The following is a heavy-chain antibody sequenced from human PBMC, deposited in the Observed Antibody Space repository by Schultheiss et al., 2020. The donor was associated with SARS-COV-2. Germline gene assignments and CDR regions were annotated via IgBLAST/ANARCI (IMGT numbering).Heavy chain of an antibody. Sequence: GESLKISCAASGFTFSSYWMSWVRQAPGKGLEWVSSISSSSSYIYYADSVKGRFTISRDNAKNTLYLQMNSLRAEDTAVYYCAKDSSGWQEGFDYWGQGTLVTVSS. CDR3: AKDSSGWQEGFDY. D-gene: IGHD6-19*01. V-gene: IGHV3-21*04. J-gene: IGHJ4*02. CDR2: ISSSSSYI. CDR1: GFTFSSYW.